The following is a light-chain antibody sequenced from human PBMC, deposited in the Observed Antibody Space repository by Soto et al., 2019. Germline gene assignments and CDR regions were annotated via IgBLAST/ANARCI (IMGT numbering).Light chain of an antibody. J-gene: IGKJ1*01. CDR1: QSVSSN. Sequence: EIVMTQSPATLSVSPGERATRSCRASQSVSSNLAWYQQKPGQAPRLLIYGASTRATGIAARFSGSGSGTEFTLTISSLQPDDFATYHCQQYDSYSEAFGQGTKVDIK. CDR3: QQYDSYSEA. V-gene: IGKV3-15*01. CDR2: GAS.